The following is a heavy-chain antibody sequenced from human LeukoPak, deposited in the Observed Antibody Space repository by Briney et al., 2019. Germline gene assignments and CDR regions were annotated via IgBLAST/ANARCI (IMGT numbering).Heavy chain of an antibody. V-gene: IGHV4-39*01. CDR3: ARHRRVTVRGALNWFDP. CDR1: GGSISSSSYY. CDR2: INHSGST. J-gene: IGHJ5*02. Sequence: PSETLSLTCTVSGGSISSSSYYWSWIRQPPGKGLEWMGEINHSGSTNYNPSLKSRVTISVDTSKNQFSLKLSSVTAADTAVYYCARHRRVTVRGALNWFDPWGQGTLVTVSS. D-gene: IGHD3-10*01.